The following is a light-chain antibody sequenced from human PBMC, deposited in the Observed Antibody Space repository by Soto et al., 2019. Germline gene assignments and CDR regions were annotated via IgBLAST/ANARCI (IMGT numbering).Light chain of an antibody. Sequence: DIQMTQSPATLSASGGDRVTITCRASQSMGRWLAWFQQKPGKAPNLLIYEASTLESGVPSRFSGSGSGTEFNLNISSLQPDDFATYYCQHYNSYSEAFGQGTKVDI. CDR1: QSMGRW. CDR2: EAS. J-gene: IGKJ1*01. CDR3: QHYNSYSEA. V-gene: IGKV1-5*03.